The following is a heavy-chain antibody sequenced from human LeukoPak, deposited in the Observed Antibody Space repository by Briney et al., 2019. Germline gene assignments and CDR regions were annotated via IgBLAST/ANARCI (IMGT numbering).Heavy chain of an antibody. CDR1: GYTFSSYG. CDR2: ISAYNGNT. CDR3: AKQGRDWLRDYYYYMDV. Sequence: ASVKVSCKASGYTFSSYGISWVRQAPGQGLEWMGWISAYNGNTNYAQNVQGRVTMSRDTSTSTAYMELRSLRSDDTAVYYCAKQGRDWLRDYYYYMDVWGKGTTVTISS. D-gene: IGHD3-9*01. J-gene: IGHJ6*03. V-gene: IGHV1-18*01.